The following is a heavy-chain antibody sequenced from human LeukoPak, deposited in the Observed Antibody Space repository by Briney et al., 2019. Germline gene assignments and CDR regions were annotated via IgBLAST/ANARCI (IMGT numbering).Heavy chain of an antibody. J-gene: IGHJ4*02. CDR1: GFTFSSYG. CDR3: AKDLLGAFDY. CDR2: ISYDGSNK. Sequence: GGSLRLTCAASGFTFSSYGMHWVRQAPGKGLEWVAVISYDGSNKYYADSVKGRFTISRDNSKNTLYLQMNSLRAEDTAVYYCAKDLLGAFDYWGQGTLVTVSS. V-gene: IGHV3-30*18.